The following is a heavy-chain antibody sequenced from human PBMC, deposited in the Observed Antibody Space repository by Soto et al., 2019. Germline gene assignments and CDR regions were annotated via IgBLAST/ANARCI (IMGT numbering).Heavy chain of an antibody. CDR1: GFTFTSSA. V-gene: IGHV1-58*01. D-gene: IGHD3-3*01. J-gene: IGHJ4*02. Sequence: SVKVSCKASGFTFTSSAVQWVRQARGQRLEWIGWIVVGSGNTNYAQKFQERVTITRDMSTSTAYMELSSLRSEDTAVYYCAADNDFWSGSYYFDYWGQGTLVTVSS. CDR3: AADNDFWSGSYYFDY. CDR2: IVVGSGNT.